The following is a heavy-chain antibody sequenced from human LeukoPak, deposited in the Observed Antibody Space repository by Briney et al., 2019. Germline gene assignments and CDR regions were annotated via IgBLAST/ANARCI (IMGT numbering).Heavy chain of an antibody. CDR2: IYHSGST. CDR1: GGSISSSNW. J-gene: IGHJ6*03. CDR3: ARLYYYGSGSYYVMDV. D-gene: IGHD3-10*01. V-gene: IGHV4-4*02. Sequence: SETLSLTCAVSGGSISSSNWWSWVRQPPGKGLEWIGEIYHSGSTNYNPSLKSRVTISVDKSKNQFSLKLSSVTAADTAVYYCARLYYYGSGSYYVMDVWGKGTTVTVSS.